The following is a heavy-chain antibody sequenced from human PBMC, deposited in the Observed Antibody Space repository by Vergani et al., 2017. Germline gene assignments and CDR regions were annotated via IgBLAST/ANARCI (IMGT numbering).Heavy chain of an antibody. CDR1: GFTFSSYG. CDR2: ISSSSSYI. J-gene: IGHJ6*02. V-gene: IGHV3-21*01. CDR3: ARDLMYYYGSGSYYFYYYYGMDV. Sequence: VQLVESGGGVVQPGGSLRLSCAASGFTFSSYGMHWVRQAPGKGLEWVSSISSSSSYIYYADSVKGRFTISRDNAKNSLYLQMNSLRAEDTAVYYCARDLMYYYGSGSYYFYYYYGMDVWGQGTTVTVSS. D-gene: IGHD3-10*01.